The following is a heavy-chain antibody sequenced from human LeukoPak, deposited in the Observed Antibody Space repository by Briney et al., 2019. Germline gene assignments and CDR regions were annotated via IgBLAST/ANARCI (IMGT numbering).Heavy chain of an antibody. Sequence: GGSLRLSCAASGFTFSSYGMHWVRQAPGKGLEWVAVISYDGSNKYYADSVKGRFTISRDNSKNTLYLQMNSLRAEDTAVYYCAQGGGYYYDSSGYPLQWGQGTLVTVSS. CDR1: GFTFSSYG. CDR2: ISYDGSNK. V-gene: IGHV3-30*03. CDR3: AQGGGYYYDSSGYPLQ. J-gene: IGHJ4*02. D-gene: IGHD3-22*01.